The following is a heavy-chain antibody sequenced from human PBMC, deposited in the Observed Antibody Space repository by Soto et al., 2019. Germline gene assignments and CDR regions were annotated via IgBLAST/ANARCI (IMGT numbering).Heavy chain of an antibody. J-gene: IGHJ4*02. D-gene: IGHD4-17*01. CDR2: TIPELGTS. V-gene: IGHV1-69*10. CDR3: ARTSMTRIDY. Sequence: SVKVSCKASGGFNNYAVSWVRQAPGQGLEWMGVTIPELGTSNYAQRLQGRVTITVDKATNTAYLNLTTLTSEDTAIYYCARTSMTRIDYWGQGTLVTVS. CDR1: GGFNNYA.